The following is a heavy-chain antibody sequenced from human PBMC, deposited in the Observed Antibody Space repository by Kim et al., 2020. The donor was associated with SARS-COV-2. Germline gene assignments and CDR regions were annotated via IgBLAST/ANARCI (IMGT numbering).Heavy chain of an antibody. CDR3: ARGTTYYYDSSGLFRGWFDP. CDR2: IIPIFGTA. D-gene: IGHD3-22*01. V-gene: IGHV1-69*13. J-gene: IGHJ5*02. Sequence: SVKVSCKASGGTFSSYAISWVRQAPGQGLEWMGGIIPIFGTANYAQKFQGRVTITADESTSTAYMELSSLRSEDTAVYYCARGTTYYYDSSGLFRGWFDPWGQGTLVTVSS. CDR1: GGTFSSYA.